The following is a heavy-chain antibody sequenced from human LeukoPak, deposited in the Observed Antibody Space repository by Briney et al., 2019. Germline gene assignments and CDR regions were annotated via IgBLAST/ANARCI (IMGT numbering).Heavy chain of an antibody. V-gene: IGHV3-23*01. CDR1: GFTFSSYG. D-gene: IGHD1-1*01. CDR2: ISGGGGST. CDR3: EKRFTTGTTNWFDP. Sequence: GGSLRLSCAASGFTFSSYGMSWVRQAPGKGLEWVSAISGGGGSTYYAHSVKGRFTISRDNSKNTLYLQMNSMRAEDTAVYYCEKRFTTGTTNWFDPWGQGTLVTVSS. J-gene: IGHJ5*02.